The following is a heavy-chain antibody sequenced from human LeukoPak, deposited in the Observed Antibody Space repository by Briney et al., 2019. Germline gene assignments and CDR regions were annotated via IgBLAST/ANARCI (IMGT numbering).Heavy chain of an antibody. CDR1: GFTFGDYA. CDR2: IRSKAYGGTT. CDR3: TVYYSNYVGYYFDY. Sequence: PGGSLRLSCTASGFTFGDYAMSWVRQAPGEGLEWVGFIRSKAYGGTTEYAASVKGRFTISRDDSKSIAYLQMNSLKTEDTAVYYCTVYYSNYVGYYFDYWGQGTLVTVSS. V-gene: IGHV3-49*04. D-gene: IGHD4-11*01. J-gene: IGHJ4*02.